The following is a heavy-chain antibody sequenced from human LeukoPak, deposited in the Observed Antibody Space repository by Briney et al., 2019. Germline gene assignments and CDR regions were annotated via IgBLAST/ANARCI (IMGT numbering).Heavy chain of an antibody. CDR2: IYTSGST. Sequence: SETLSLTCTVSGGSISSGSYYWSWIRQPAGKGLEWIGRIYTSGSTNYNPSLKNRVTISVDTSKNQFSLKLSSVTAADTAVYYCARDSDYYDSSGYRIRGQGTLVTISS. V-gene: IGHV4-61*02. CDR3: ARDSDYYDSSGYRI. D-gene: IGHD3-22*01. CDR1: GGSISSGSYY. J-gene: IGHJ4*02.